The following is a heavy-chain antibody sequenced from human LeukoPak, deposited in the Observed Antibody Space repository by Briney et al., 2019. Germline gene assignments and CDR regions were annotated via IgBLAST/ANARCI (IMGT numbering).Heavy chain of an antibody. Sequence: SETLSLTCTVSGGSISSYYWSWIRQPPGKGLEWIGYIYYSGSTNYNPSLKGRVTISVDMSKNQFSLKLSSVTAADTAVYYCARGYYDFWSGYYPGYFDYWGQGTLVTVSS. CDR3: ARGYYDFWSGYYPGYFDY. CDR1: GGSISSYY. D-gene: IGHD3-3*01. CDR2: IYYSGST. J-gene: IGHJ4*02. V-gene: IGHV4-59*01.